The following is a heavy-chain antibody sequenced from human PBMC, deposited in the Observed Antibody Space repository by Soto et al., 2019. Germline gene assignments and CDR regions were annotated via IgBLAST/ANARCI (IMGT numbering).Heavy chain of an antibody. J-gene: IGHJ4*02. V-gene: IGHV4-4*07. CDR1: GGSINSYW. CDR2: VYSSGTT. Sequence: SETLSLTGSVSGGSINSYWWSWIRQPAGKGLEWIGRVYSSGTTDYNPSLNSRATISVETSKNQFSLKLTSVTAADTAVYYCARDIGSYAYAEGYWGQGIQVTVSS. CDR3: ARDIGSYAYAEGY. D-gene: IGHD2-2*01.